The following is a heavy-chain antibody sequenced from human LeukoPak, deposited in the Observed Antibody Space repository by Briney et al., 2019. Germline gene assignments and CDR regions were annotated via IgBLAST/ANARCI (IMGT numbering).Heavy chain of an antibody. CDR2: ISNGSSII. CDR1: GFTFSSYS. CDR3: ARDLGSSSDL. J-gene: IGHJ2*01. Sequence: TGGSLRLSCEASGFTFSSYSMNWIRQAPGMGLEWVSYISNGSSIIYYADSVKGRFTISRDNAKNPLYLQMNSLRDEDTAVYYCARDLGSSSDLWGRGTLVTVSS. V-gene: IGHV3-48*02.